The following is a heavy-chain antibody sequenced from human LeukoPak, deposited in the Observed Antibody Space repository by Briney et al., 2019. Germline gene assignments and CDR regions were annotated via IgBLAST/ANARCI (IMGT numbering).Heavy chain of an antibody. J-gene: IGHJ2*01. D-gene: IGHD5-24*01. V-gene: IGHV4-61*08. CDR2: IYYSGST. CDR1: GGSISSGGYY. Sequence: SETLSLTCTVSGGSISSGGYYWSWIRQPPGKGLEWIGYIYYSGSTNYNPSLKSRVTISVDTSKNQFSLKLSSVTAADTAVYYCARDGVEMAIPAYWYFDLWGRGTLVTVSS. CDR3: ARDGVEMAIPAYWYFDL.